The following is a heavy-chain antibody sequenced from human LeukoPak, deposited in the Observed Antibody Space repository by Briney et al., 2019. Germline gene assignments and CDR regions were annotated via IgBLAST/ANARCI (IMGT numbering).Heavy chain of an antibody. CDR2: LYSGGST. J-gene: IGHJ4*02. V-gene: IGHV3-53*01. CDR3: ARYHTALNY. Sequence: QPGGSLRLSCVASGFSVSSDYMTWVRQAPGKGLEWASVLYSGGSTYYADSVKGRFTISRDNSKNTLYLQMNNLRVEDTAVYYCARYHTALNYWGQGTLVTASS. D-gene: IGHD5-18*01. CDR1: GFSVSSDY.